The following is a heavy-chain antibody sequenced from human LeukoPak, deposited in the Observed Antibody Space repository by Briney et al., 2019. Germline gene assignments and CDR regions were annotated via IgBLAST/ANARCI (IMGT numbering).Heavy chain of an antibody. CDR2: ISSSSSYI. D-gene: IGHD1-1*01. CDR3: ARIPTGTTGPHMDV. V-gene: IGHV3-21*01. CDR1: GFTFSSYS. J-gene: IGHJ6*03. Sequence: GGSLRLSCAASGFTFSSYSMSWVRQAPGKGLEWVSSISSSSSYIYYADSVKGRFTISRDNAKNSLYLQMNSLRAEDTAVYYCARIPTGTTGPHMDVWGKGTTVTVSS.